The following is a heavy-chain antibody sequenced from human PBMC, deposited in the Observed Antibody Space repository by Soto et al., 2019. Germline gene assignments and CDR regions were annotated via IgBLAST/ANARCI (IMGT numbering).Heavy chain of an antibody. Sequence: GGSLRHSCGASGCTFSRYGMHGGRQAPGKGLEWVAFIWHDGGNKFYAESVKGRFTISRDNSKNTLYLQMTSLSAEDTAMYYCACDRDVNTGIAKDYWGQRPFGTV. V-gene: IGHV3-33*01. CDR3: ACDRDVNTGIAKDY. CDR2: IWHDGGNK. D-gene: IGHD3-3*01. J-gene: IGHJ4*02. CDR1: GCTFSRYG.